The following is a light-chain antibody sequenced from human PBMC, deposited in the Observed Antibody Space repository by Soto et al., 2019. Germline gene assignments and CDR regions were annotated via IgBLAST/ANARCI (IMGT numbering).Light chain of an antibody. CDR2: RND. Sequence: QTVVTQPPSVSATPGQRVTIACSGGRSNIGSNHVYWYQHLPGTAPKLVIFRNDQRPSGVPDRFSGSKSGTSASLAISGLRSDDEAEYYCATWDDSLRAVYFGGGTKLTV. J-gene: IGLJ2*01. CDR1: RSNIGSNH. V-gene: IGLV1-47*01. CDR3: ATWDDSLRAVY.